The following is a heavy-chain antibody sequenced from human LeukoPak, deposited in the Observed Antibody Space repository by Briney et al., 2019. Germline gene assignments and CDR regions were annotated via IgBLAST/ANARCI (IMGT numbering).Heavy chain of an antibody. CDR2: ISDSGVST. D-gene: IGHD2-15*01. J-gene: IGHJ4*02. CDR3: AKAPWMRSGGSCAFDY. Sequence: ARSLRLSCAAPPPTFSSYAMSWARQAPGKGLEWVSAISDSGVSTYYADSVKGRFTISRDNSKNTLYLQMNSLRAEDTALYYCAKAPWMRSGGSCAFDYWGQGTLVTVSS. CDR1: PPTFSSYA. V-gene: IGHV3-23*01.